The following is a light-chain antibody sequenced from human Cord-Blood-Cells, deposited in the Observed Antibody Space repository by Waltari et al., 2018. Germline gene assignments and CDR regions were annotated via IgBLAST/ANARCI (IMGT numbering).Light chain of an antibody. Sequence: QSALTQPRSVSGSPGQSVTISCTGTSRDVGGYNNVSWYQQHPGKAPKLMIYDVRKRPSGVPDRFSGSKSGNTASLTISGLQAEDEADYYCCSYAGSYTGVFGGGTKLTVL. J-gene: IGLJ2*01. V-gene: IGLV2-11*01. CDR1: SRDVGGYNN. CDR2: DVR. CDR3: CSYAGSYTGV.